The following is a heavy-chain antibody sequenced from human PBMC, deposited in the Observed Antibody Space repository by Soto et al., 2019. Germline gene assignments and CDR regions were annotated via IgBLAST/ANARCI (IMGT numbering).Heavy chain of an antibody. J-gene: IGHJ4*02. CDR2: IYYSGTT. D-gene: IGHD3-9*01. V-gene: IGHV4-39*01. CDR3: ARRSTISRGFDY. CDR1: GGSIISNNHY. Sequence: QLQLRESGPGLVKPSETLSLTCTVSGGSIISNNHYWGWIRQPLGKGLEWIGNIYYSGTTYYNPSLKSRVTMSVDTSKGQFSLKLSSMTVADTAVYFCARRSTISRGFDYWGQGTLVTVSS.